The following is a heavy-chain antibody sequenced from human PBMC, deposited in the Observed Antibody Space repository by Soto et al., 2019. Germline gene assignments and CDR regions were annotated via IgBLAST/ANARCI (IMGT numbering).Heavy chain of an antibody. Sequence: LRLSCAASGFTCDDYARRWGRQAPGKGLEWVSGISWNSGSIGYADSVKGRFTISRDNAKNSLYLQMNSLRAEDTALYYCAKASNSEDWFDPWGQGTLVTVSS. CDR1: GFTCDDYA. CDR3: AKASNSEDWFDP. CDR2: ISWNSGSI. J-gene: IGHJ5*02. D-gene: IGHD5-18*01. V-gene: IGHV3-9*01.